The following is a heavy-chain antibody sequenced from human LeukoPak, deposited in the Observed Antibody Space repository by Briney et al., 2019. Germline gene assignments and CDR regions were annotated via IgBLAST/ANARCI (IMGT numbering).Heavy chain of an antibody. J-gene: IGHJ6*03. CDR3: ARESIAAAGTNYYYYYYYKDV. Sequence: ASVKVSCKASGYTFTGYYMHWVRQAPGQGLEWMGWINPNSGGTNYAQKFQGRVTMTRDTSISTAYMELSRLRSDDTAMYYCARESIAAAGTNYYYYYYYKDVWGKGTTVTVSS. V-gene: IGHV1-2*02. CDR2: INPNSGGT. CDR1: GYTFTGYY. D-gene: IGHD6-13*01.